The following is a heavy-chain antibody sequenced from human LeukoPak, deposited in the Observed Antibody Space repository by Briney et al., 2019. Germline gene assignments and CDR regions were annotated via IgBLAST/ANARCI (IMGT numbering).Heavy chain of an antibody. Sequence: ASVKVSCKASGYTFTSYGISWVRQAPGQGLEWMGWINPNSGGTNYAQKFQGRVTMTRDTSISTAYMELSRLRSDDTAVYYCARDPAGDSYYMDVWGKGTTVTVSS. V-gene: IGHV1-2*02. CDR3: ARDPAGDSYYMDV. CDR2: INPNSGGT. D-gene: IGHD2-15*01. CDR1: GYTFTSYG. J-gene: IGHJ6*03.